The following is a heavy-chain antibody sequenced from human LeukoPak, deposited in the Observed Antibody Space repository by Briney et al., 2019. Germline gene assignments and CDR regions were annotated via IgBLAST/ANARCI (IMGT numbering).Heavy chain of an antibody. CDR1: GFTFSSYG. CDR2: IRYDGNYK. Sequence: PGGSLRLSCVASGFTFSSYGMHWVRQAPGKGLEWVAFIRYDGNYKFDAESVKGRFTISRDNSKNTVFLQMNSLRVEDTAVYYCARAQTGGYWGQGTLVTVSS. J-gene: IGHJ4*02. V-gene: IGHV3-30*02. CDR3: ARAQTGGY. D-gene: IGHD7-27*01.